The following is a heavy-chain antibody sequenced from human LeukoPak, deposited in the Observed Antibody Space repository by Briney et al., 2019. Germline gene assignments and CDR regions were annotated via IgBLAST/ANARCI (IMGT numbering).Heavy chain of an antibody. CDR3: ARLAYYYDSSGYYHTYYFDY. CDR1: GGSISSSSYY. CDR2: IYYSGST. V-gene: IGHV4-39*01. J-gene: IGHJ4*02. D-gene: IGHD3-22*01. Sequence: SETLSLTCTVSGGSISSSSYYWGWIRQPPGTGLEWIGSIYYSGSTYYNPSLKSRVTISVDTSKNQFSLKLSSVTAADTAVYYCARLAYYYDSSGYYHTYYFDYWGQGTLVTVSS.